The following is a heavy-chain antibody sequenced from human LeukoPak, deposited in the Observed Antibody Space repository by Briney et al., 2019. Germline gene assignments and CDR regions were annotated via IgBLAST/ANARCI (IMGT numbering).Heavy chain of an antibody. D-gene: IGHD6-13*01. CDR2: IKQDGSEK. CDR1: GGSISSSTW. Sequence: PSETLSLTCAVSGGSISSSTWWTWVRQAPGKGLEWVANIKQDGSEKYYVDSVKGRFTISRDNAKNSLYLQMNSLRAEDTAVYYSSLEGSSWYRYFQHWGQGTLVTVSS. V-gene: IGHV3-7*05. CDR3: SLEGSSWYRYFQH. J-gene: IGHJ1*01.